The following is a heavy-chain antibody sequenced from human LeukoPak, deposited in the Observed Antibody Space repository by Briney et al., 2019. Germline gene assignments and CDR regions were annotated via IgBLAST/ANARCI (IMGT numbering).Heavy chain of an antibody. CDR3: ARGDDYGDQCIAY. Sequence: SGGSLRLSCAASGFTFSGYEMNWVRQAPGKGLEWLSHISTTGSTVYYADSVRGRFITSRDNAKNSVYLQMNSLRAEDTGFYYCARGDDYGDQCIAYWGQGTLVTVSS. D-gene: IGHD4-17*01. CDR2: ISTTGSTV. CDR1: GFTFSGYE. V-gene: IGHV3-48*03. J-gene: IGHJ4*02.